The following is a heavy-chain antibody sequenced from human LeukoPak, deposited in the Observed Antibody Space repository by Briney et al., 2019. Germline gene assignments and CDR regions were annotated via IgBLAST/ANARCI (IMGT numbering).Heavy chain of an antibody. D-gene: IGHD3-10*01. CDR3: AKAAYYYGSGSYSYFDY. J-gene: IGHJ4*02. CDR2: ISSSSSTI. V-gene: IGHV3-48*01. CDR1: GFTFSSYE. Sequence: GGSLRLSCAASGFTFSSYEMNWVRQAPGKGLEWVSYISSSSSTIYYADSVKGRFTISRDNSKNTLYLQMNSLRAEDTAVYYCAKAAYYYGSGSYSYFDYWGQGTLVTVSS.